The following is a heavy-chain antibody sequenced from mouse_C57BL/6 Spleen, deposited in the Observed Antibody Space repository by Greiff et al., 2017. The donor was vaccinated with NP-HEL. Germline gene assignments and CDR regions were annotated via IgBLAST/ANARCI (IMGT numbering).Heavy chain of an antibody. CDR3: ARSSGTNWYFDV. D-gene: IGHD1-3*01. J-gene: IGHJ1*03. Sequence: VKLQESGPELVKPGASVKISCKASGYAFSSSWMNWVKQRPGKGLEWIGRIYPGDGDTNYNGKFKGKATLTADKSSSTAYMQLSSLTSEDSAVYFCARSSGTNWYFDVWGTGTTVTVSS. CDR2: IYPGDGDT. V-gene: IGHV1-82*01. CDR1: GYAFSSSW.